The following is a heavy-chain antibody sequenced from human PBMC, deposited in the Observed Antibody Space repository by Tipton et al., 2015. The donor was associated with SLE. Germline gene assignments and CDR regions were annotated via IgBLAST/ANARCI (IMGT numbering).Heavy chain of an antibody. CDR2: INPSGSA. J-gene: IGHJ6*03. V-gene: IGHV4-34*01. D-gene: IGHD1-26*01. Sequence: TPSLTCAVYGGSFSGYYWSWIRQPPGKGLEWIGEINPSGSANYNPSLKSRVTISVDTSKKQFSLKLSSVTAADTAVFYCARAIGRVLPMDVWGKGTTVTVSS. CDR1: GGSFSGYY. CDR3: ARAIGRVLPMDV.